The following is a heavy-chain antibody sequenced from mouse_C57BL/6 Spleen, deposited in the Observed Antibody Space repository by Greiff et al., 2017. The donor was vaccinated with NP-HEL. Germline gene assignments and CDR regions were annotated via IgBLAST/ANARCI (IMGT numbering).Heavy chain of an antibody. Sequence: DVKLVESGGGLVKPGGSLKLSCAASGFTFSDYGMHWVRQAPEKGLEWVAYISSGSSTIYYADTVKGRFTISRDNAKNTLFLQMTSLRSEDTAMYYCAREEVITTWYFDVWGTGTTVTVSS. CDR1: GFTFSDYG. CDR2: ISSGSSTI. CDR3: AREEVITTWYFDV. D-gene: IGHD1-1*01. J-gene: IGHJ1*03. V-gene: IGHV5-17*01.